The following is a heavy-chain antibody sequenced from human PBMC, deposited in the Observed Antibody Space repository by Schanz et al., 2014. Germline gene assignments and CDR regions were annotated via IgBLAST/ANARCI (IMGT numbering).Heavy chain of an antibody. J-gene: IGHJ4*02. CDR1: GFTLSSYG. V-gene: IGHV3-33*08. Sequence: QVQLVESGGGVVQPGRSLRLSCAAYGFTLSSYGLHWVRQAPGKGLEWVAFIWYDGSNKYYADSVKGRFTISRDNSKNTLYLQMNSLRAGDTAVYYCARGTDWNLHYWGQGALVTVSS. D-gene: IGHD1-1*01. CDR3: ARGTDWNLHY. CDR2: IWYDGSNK.